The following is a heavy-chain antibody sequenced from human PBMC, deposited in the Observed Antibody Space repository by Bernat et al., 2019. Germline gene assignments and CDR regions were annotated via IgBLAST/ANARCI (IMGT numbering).Heavy chain of an antibody. CDR3: AKVLGLLIYLDWAFDM. CDR2: ISYDGNNK. D-gene: IGHD3-9*01. J-gene: IGHJ3*02. V-gene: IGHV3-30*18. Sequence: QVQLVESGGGVVQPGRSLRLSCAASGFTFSSYGMHWVRQAPGKGLEWVAVISYDGNNKYYADSVKGRITISRDNSKNTLYLQMNSLRAEDTAVYYCAKVLGLLIYLDWAFDMWGQGKMVPFS. CDR1: GFTFSSYG.